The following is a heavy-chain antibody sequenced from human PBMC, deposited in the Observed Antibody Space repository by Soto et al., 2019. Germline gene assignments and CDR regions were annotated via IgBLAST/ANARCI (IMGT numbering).Heavy chain of an antibody. J-gene: IGHJ6*02. CDR3: ARSQGSSTSLEIYYYYYYGMDV. Sequence: QVQLVQSGAEVKKPGSSVKVSCKASGGTFSSYAISWVRQAPGQGLEWMGGIIPISGTANYAQKFQGRVTITADESTSPAYMELSSVRSEDTAVYYCARSQGSSTSLEIYYYYYYGMDVWGQGITVTGSS. D-gene: IGHD2-2*01. CDR2: IIPISGTA. CDR1: GGTFSSYA. V-gene: IGHV1-69*01.